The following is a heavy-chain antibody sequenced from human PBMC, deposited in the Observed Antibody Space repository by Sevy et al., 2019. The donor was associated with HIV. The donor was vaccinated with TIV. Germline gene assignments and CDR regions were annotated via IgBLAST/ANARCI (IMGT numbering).Heavy chain of an antibody. V-gene: IGHV4-39*01. CDR3: VSGRSSPSPFDF. CDR2: IYYSSGNS. D-gene: IGHD6-19*01. J-gene: IGHJ4*02. CDR1: GGSIGRSDYY. Sequence: ETLSLTCSVSGGSIGRSDYYWGWIRQPPGKGLEWIGTIYYSSGNSYYNSSLKSRVTISLDTSKNQFSLRLSSVTAAETAVYYCVSGRSSPSPFDFWGQGTLVTVSS.